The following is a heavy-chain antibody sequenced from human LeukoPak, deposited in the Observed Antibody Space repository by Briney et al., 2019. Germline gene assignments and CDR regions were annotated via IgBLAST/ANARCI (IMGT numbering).Heavy chain of an antibody. D-gene: IGHD3-10*01. V-gene: IGHV1-69*05. CDR3: AREAWFGELSYFDY. Sequence: SVKISCKASGGTFSSYAISWVRQAPGQGLEWMGGIIPIFGTANYAQKFQGRVTITTDESTSTAYMELSSLRSEDTAVYYCAREAWFGELSYFDYWGQGTLVTVSS. J-gene: IGHJ4*02. CDR2: IIPIFGTA. CDR1: GGTFSSYA.